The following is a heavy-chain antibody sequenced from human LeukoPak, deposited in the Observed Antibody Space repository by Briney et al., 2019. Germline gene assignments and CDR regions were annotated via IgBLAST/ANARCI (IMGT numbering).Heavy chain of an antibody. CDR2: INHSGST. Sequence: PSETLSLTCTVSGGSISSYYWSWIRQPPGKGLEWIGEINHSGSTNYNPSLKSRVTISVDTSKNQFSLKLSSVTAADTAVYYCARHVYYDILTGYYYFDYWGQGTLVTVSS. V-gene: IGHV4-34*01. CDR1: GGSISSYY. D-gene: IGHD3-9*01. CDR3: ARHVYYDILTGYYYFDY. J-gene: IGHJ4*02.